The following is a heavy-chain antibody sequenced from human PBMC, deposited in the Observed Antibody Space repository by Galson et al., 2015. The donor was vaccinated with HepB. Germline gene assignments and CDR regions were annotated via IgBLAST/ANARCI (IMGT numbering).Heavy chain of an antibody. Sequence: SLRLSCAASGFTFRSYAMAWARQVAGKGLEWMAFTSHDGDKNYYADSVKGRFTISRDNSKSTLYVEMNNLRPDDTATYFCVKLMNRWQFAFDLWGLGALVTVPS. CDR1: GFTFRSYA. CDR3: VKLMNRWQFAFDL. J-gene: IGHJ4*02. V-gene: IGHV3-30-3*02. CDR2: TSHDGDKN. D-gene: IGHD3-16*01.